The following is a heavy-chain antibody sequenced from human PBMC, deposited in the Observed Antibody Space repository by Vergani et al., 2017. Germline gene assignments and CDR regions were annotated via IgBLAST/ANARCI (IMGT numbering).Heavy chain of an antibody. D-gene: IGHD3-22*01. CDR1: GFTFSSYA. CDR2: ISGSGGST. J-gene: IGHJ5*02. V-gene: IGHV3-23*01. CDR3: ATLGMIVVA. Sequence: EVQLLESGGGLVQPGGSLRLSCAASGFTFSSYAMSWVRQAPGKGLEWVAAISGSGGSTYYADSVKGRFNISRDNSKNTLYLQMNSLRAEDTAGYYCATLGMIVVAWGQGTLVTVSS.